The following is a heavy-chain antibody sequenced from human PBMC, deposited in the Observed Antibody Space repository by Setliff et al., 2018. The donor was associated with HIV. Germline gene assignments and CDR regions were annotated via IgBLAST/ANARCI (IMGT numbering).Heavy chain of an antibody. J-gene: IGHJ6*03. V-gene: IGHV4-59*02. CDR2: FYYSGGT. D-gene: IGHD2-2*01. Sequence: SETLSLTCAVSGDSVSSYYWTWIRQPPGKGLEWIGYFYYSGGTRYNPSLESRVTISVDMSKNQFSLKLSSVTAADTAVYYCARGLGRGSSEYYYYYYYMDVWGKGTTVTV. CDR3: ARGLGRGSSEYYYYYYYMDV. CDR1: GDSVSSYY.